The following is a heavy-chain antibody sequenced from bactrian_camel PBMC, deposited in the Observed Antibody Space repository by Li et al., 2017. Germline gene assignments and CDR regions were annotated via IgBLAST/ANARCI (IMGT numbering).Heavy chain of an antibody. CDR3: ATDEDWSWHY. D-gene: IGHD7*01. CDR1: GFTFSSQW. CDR2: IRPDGSDT. Sequence: VQLVESGGGLVQPGGSLRLSCAASGFTFSSQWMSWVRQAPGKGPEWVSTIRPDGSDTYYSDSVKGRFTISRDNAKSTVSLEMNGLKSEDTAVYYCATDEDWSWHYWGQGTQVTVS. J-gene: IGHJ4*01. V-gene: IGHV3S6*01.